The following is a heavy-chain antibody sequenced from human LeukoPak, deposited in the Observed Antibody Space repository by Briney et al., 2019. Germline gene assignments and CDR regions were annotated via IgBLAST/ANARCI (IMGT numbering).Heavy chain of an antibody. CDR3: ARADKKYSSSPLAY. J-gene: IGHJ4*02. V-gene: IGHV4-4*02. D-gene: IGHD6-13*01. CDR1: GGSLSSSNW. CDR2: IYHSGST. Sequence: SGTLSLTCAVSGGSLSSSNWWSWVRQPPGKGLEWIGEIYHSGSTNYNPSLKSRVTISVDKSKNQFSLKLSSVTAADTAVYYCARADKKYSSSPLAYWGQGTLVTVSS.